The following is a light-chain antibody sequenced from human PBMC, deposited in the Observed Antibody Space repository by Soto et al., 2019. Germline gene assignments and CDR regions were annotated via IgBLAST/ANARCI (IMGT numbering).Light chain of an antibody. CDR1: QSVSSTY. V-gene: IGKV3-20*01. J-gene: IGKJ4*01. CDR3: QHYGSLVLT. CDR2: GAA. Sequence: IGLTQSPGTLSLSPGERATLACRASQSVSSTYLAWYQQKPGQAPRLLIYGAASRATAIPDRFSCSGSGTDFTLTISRLEPEDFAVYYCQHYGSLVLTFGVGTKVEIK.